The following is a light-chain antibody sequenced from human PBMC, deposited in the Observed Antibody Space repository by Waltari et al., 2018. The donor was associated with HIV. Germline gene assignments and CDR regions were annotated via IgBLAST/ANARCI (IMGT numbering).Light chain of an antibody. CDR3: SSYAGSNNFVV. Sequence: QSALTQPPSASGSPGQSVTISCTGTSSDVGGYNYVSWYQQHPGNAPKLMIYEVSKRPAGFPDRFSGSKSGNTASLTVSGLQAEDEADYYCSSYAGSNNFVVFGGGTKLTVL. CDR1: SSDVGGYNY. J-gene: IGLJ2*01. V-gene: IGLV2-8*01. CDR2: EVS.